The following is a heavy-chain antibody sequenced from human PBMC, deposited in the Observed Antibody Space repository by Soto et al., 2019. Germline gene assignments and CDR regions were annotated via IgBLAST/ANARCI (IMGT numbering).Heavy chain of an antibody. CDR1: GFTFSSYS. Sequence: EVQLVESGGGLVKPGGSLRLSCAASGFTFSSYSMNWVRQAPGKGLEWVSSISSSSSYIYYADSVKGRFTISRDNAKNSLYLQMNSLRAEDTAVYYCARDADYDFWSGYSLGKHYYYYYGMDVWDQGTTVTVSS. V-gene: IGHV3-21*01. CDR2: ISSSSSYI. D-gene: IGHD3-3*01. CDR3: ARDADYDFWSGYSLGKHYYYYYGMDV. J-gene: IGHJ6*02.